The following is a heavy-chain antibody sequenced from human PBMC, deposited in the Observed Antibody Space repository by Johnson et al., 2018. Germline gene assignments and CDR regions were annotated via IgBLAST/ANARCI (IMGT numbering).Heavy chain of an antibody. Sequence: QVQLVQSGAEVKKPGTSXKVSCKASGGAFGTHAINWVRQATGQGLEWMGWMNPNSGDTGHAQKFKGRVTLTRDTSISTAYMELSSRTSEDTAVYYCARWTSSADFQYWGQGTLVTVSS. V-gene: IGHV1-8*02. J-gene: IGHJ1*01. CDR3: ARWTSSADFQY. CDR1: GGAFGTHA. CDR2: MNPNSGDT. D-gene: IGHD6-6*01.